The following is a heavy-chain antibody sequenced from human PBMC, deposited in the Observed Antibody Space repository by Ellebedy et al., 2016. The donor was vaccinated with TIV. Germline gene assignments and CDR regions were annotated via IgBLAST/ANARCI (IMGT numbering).Heavy chain of an antibody. CDR2: INPSGGST. CDR1: GYTFTSYY. Sequence: AASVKVSCKASGYTFTSYYMHWVRQAPGQGLEWMGIINPSGGSTSYAQKLQGRVTMTRDTSTSTVYMELSSMRSEDTAVYYGARGGTMVRGVITFYYYYGMDVWGQGTTVTVSS. V-gene: IGHV1-46*04. D-gene: IGHD3-10*01. J-gene: IGHJ6*02. CDR3: ARGGTMVRGVITFYYYYGMDV.